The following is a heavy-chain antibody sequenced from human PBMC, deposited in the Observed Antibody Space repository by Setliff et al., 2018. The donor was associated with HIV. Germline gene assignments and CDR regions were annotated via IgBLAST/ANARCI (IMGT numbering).Heavy chain of an antibody. Sequence: GGSLRLSCAAPGFSFTSYWMSWVRQAPGKGLEWVANIKQDGSQKFYVDSVKGRFTISRDNAKNSVYLQVNSLSVEDTAVYYCARWPREVAEMGGAFDSWGQGTMVTVSS. V-gene: IGHV3-7*03. CDR2: IKQDGSQK. D-gene: IGHD3-16*01. J-gene: IGHJ3*02. CDR3: ARWPREVAEMGGAFDS. CDR1: GFSFTSYW.